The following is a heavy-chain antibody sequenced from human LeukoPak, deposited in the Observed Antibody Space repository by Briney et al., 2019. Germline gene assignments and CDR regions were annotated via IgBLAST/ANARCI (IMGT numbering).Heavy chain of an antibody. J-gene: IGHJ6*03. CDR2: INPRGST. CDR3: ARVGYRYVINDWSRTGLGAYPTKYYYHMDV. D-gene: IGHD5-18*01. V-gene: IGHV4-34*01. CDR1: GGSFSDYY. Sequence: PSETLSLTCAVYGGSFSDYYWSWIRQPPGKGLEWIGEINPRGSTNYSPSLKSRVTISVDTSKKQFSLKISSVAAADTAVYFCARVGYRYVINDWSRTGLGAYPTKYYYHMDVWDKGTTVTVSS.